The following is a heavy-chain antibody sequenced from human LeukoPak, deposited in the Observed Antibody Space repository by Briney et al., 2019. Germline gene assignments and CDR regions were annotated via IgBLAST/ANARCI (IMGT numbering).Heavy chain of an antibody. CDR3: AKEEFSSGLSFYAPFS. J-gene: IGHJ5*02. D-gene: IGHD2-2*01. Sequence: GGSLRLSCEASGFTFSSYWMHWVRQVPGKGLMWVSRIESNGLTLYADSVRDRFTISRDNGKSTIYLQMNSLRVDDTAIYYCAKEEFSSGLSFYAPFSWGQGTLVTVS. V-gene: IGHV3-74*01. CDR1: GFTFSSYW. CDR2: IESNGLT.